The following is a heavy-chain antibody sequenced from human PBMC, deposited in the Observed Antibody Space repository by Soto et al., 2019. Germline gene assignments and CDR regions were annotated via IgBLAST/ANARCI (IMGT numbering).Heavy chain of an antibody. V-gene: IGHV4-34*01. Sequence: SETLSLTCAVYGGSFSGYYWSWIRQPPGKGLERIGEINHSGSTNYNPPLKSRVTISVDTSKNQFSLKLSSVTAADTAVYYCARGGTYYDFWSGYYRRGDYYYYYGMDVWGQGTTVTVSS. J-gene: IGHJ6*02. CDR1: GGSFSGYY. D-gene: IGHD3-3*01. CDR3: ARGGTYYDFWSGYYRRGDYYYYYGMDV. CDR2: INHSGST.